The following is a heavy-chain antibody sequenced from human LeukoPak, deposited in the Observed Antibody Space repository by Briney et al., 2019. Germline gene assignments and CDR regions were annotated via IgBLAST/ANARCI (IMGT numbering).Heavy chain of an antibody. CDR1: GFTFSAYT. V-gene: IGHV3-21*01. D-gene: IGHD6-13*01. CDR3: ARQAGPYYMDV. J-gene: IGHJ6*03. Sequence: PGGSLRLSCAASGFTFSAYTMNWVRQAPGKGLGWVSSIGRSGDYIYHADSVKGRFTISRDNAKNSLYLQMSSLRAEDTAVYYCARQAGPYYMDVWGKGTTVTVSS. CDR2: IGRSGDYI.